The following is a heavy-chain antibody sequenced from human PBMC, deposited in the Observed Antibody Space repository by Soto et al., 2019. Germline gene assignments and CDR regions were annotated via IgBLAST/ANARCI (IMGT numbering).Heavy chain of an antibody. CDR1: GYSFSSYW. V-gene: IGHV5-10-1*01. D-gene: IGHD2-2*01. CDR3: ARDQVPAASYYYHYRLAF. CDR2: IDPSDSYT. J-gene: IGHJ6*02. Sequence: PGEALKISCKGSGYSFSSYWISGVRQMPGKGLEWMGRIDPSDSYTNYSPSFQGHVTISADKSISTAYLQWSSLKASDTAMYYCARDQVPAASYYYHYRLAFPAQGTTVPVSS.